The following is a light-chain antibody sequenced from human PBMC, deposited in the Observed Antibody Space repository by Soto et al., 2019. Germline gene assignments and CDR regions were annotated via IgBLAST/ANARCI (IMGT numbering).Light chain of an antibody. J-gene: IGKJ1*01. Sequence: EIVLTQSPATLSVSPCERATLSFRASQSVSSDLAWYQQKPGQAPRLLIYGAASRATGIPNRFSGSGSGTDFTLTISRLEPEDFAVYYCQQYGNSPQTFGQGAKVDIK. CDR2: GAA. V-gene: IGKV3-20*01. CDR1: QSVSSD. CDR3: QQYGNSPQT.